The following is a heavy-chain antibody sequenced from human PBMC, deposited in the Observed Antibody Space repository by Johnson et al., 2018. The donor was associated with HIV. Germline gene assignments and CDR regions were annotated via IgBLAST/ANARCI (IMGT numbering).Heavy chain of an antibody. Sequence: QVQLVESGGGMVQPGRSLRLSCAASGFTFSSYGMHWVRQAPGKGLEWVAVIWYDGSNKYYADSVKGRFTISRDNAKNSLYLQMNSLRAEDTALYYCAKATEGEGLWAFDIWGQGTMVTVSS. CDR2: IWYDGSNK. CDR1: GFTFSSYG. CDR3: AKATEGEGLWAFDI. D-gene: IGHD1-26*01. J-gene: IGHJ3*02. V-gene: IGHV3-33*03.